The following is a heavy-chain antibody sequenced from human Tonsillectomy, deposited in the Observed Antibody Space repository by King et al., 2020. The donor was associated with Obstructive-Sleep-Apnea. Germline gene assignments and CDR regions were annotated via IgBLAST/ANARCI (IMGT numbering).Heavy chain of an antibody. CDR3: ARVSRAQEQAGISLNYDYPHYFDS. CDR1: GDSISSYY. Sequence: VQLQESGPGLVKPSETLSLTCTVSGDSISSYYWSWIRQPPGKGLEWIGYIYYSGSTNYNPSLKSRVTISGDTSKNQVSLKVSSVTAADTAVYYCARVSRAQEQAGISLNYDYPHYFDSWGQGTLVTVSS. V-gene: IGHV4-59*01. J-gene: IGHJ4*02. CDR2: IYYSGST. D-gene: IGHD5-12*01.